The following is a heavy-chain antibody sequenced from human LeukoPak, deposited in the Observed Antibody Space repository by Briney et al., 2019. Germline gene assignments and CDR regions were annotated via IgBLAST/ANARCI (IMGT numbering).Heavy chain of an antibody. D-gene: IGHD3-16*01. CDR2: MNPNSGNT. CDR3: AAEWGTRAPDGFDI. J-gene: IGHJ3*02. V-gene: IGHV1-8*03. Sequence: ASVKVSCKASGYTFTSYDINWVRQATGQGLEWMGWMNPNSGNTNYAQKFQERVTITRDMSTSTAYMELSSLRSEDTAVYYCAAEWGTRAPDGFDIWGQGTMVTVSS. CDR1: GYTFTSYD.